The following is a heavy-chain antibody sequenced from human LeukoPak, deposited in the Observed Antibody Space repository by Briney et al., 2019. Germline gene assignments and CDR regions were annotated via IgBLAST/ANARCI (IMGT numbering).Heavy chain of an antibody. J-gene: IGHJ4*02. CDR1: GGTFSSYA. D-gene: IGHD3-22*01. CDR3: ATYPGGHYYVSSGHDY. Sequence: ASVKVSCKASGGTFSSYAISWVRQAPGQGLEWMGGIIPIFGTANYAQKFQGRVTITADESTSTAYMELSSLRSEDTAVYYCATYPGGHYYVSSGHDYWGQGALVTVSS. CDR2: IIPIFGTA. V-gene: IGHV1-69*13.